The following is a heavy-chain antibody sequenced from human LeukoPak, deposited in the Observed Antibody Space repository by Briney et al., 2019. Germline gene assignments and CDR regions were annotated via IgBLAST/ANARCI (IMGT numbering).Heavy chain of an antibody. CDR1: GFTFTSYA. J-gene: IGHJ4*02. CDR3: ARATSRRSFDY. D-gene: IGHD1-26*01. V-gene: IGHV3-23*01. Sequence: GGSLRLSCAASGFTFTSYAMTWVRQAPGKGLEWVSSISGGGGSTYYADSVKGRFTIFRDNSKNTLYLQMNSLRAEDTAVYYCARATSRRSFDYWGQGTLVTVSS. CDR2: ISGGGGST.